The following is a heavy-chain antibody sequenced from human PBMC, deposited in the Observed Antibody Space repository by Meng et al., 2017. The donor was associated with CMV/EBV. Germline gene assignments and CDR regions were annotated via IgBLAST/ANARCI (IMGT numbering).Heavy chain of an antibody. V-gene: IGHV3-21*04. J-gene: IGHJ6*02. D-gene: IGHD2-2*02. CDR1: GFTFSSYS. CDR3: AAENKVEYCSSTSCYTKQDVDV. CDR2: ISSSSSYI. Sequence: GESLKISCAASGFTFSSYSMNWVRQAPGKGLEWVSSISSSSSYIYYADSVKGRFTISRDNAKNSLYLQMNSLRAEDTAVYYCAAENKVEYCSSTSCYTKQDVDVWGQGTTVTVSS.